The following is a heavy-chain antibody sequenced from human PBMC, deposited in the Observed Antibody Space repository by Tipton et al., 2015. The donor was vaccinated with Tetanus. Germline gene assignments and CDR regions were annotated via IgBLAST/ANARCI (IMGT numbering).Heavy chain of an antibody. D-gene: IGHD1-1*01. CDR3: VTVNFPNYYHYGTDV. Sequence: TLSLTCAVYGASFSDYYWSWIRQAPGKGLEWIGEINHSGNTNHNPSLKSRVTLSVDTSKNQFSLKLSSVTAADTAMYYCVTVNFPNYYHYGTDVWGQGTTVTVSS. CDR2: INHSGNT. CDR1: GASFSDYY. V-gene: IGHV4-34*01. J-gene: IGHJ6*02.